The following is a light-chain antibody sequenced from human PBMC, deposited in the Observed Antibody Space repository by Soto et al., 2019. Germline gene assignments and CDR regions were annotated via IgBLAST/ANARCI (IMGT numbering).Light chain of an antibody. CDR3: QQYNSYSIT. Sequence: DIQMTQSPSSVSASVGDRITITCRASQGISSWLAWYQQKPGEAPKLLIYAASTLQSGVPSRFSGSGSGTEFTLTISSLQPDDFATYYCQQYNSYSITFGQGTRLEIK. CDR1: QGISSW. CDR2: AAS. J-gene: IGKJ5*01. V-gene: IGKV1D-16*01.